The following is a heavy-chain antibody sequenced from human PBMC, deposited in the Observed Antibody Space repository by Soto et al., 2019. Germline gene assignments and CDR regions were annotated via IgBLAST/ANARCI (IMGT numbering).Heavy chain of an antibody. V-gene: IGHV1-24*01. CDR3: ATDRIGGYSGYVRAFDI. Sequence: ASVKVFCKVSGYTLTELSMHWVRQAPGKGLEWMGGFDPEDGETIYAQKFQGRVTMTEDTSTDTAYMELSSLRSEDTAVYYCATDRIGGYSGYVRAFDIWGQGTMVTVSS. J-gene: IGHJ3*02. CDR1: GYTLTELS. D-gene: IGHD5-12*01. CDR2: FDPEDGET.